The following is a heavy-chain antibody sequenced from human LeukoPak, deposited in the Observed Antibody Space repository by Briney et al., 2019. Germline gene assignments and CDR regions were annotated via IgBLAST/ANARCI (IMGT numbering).Heavy chain of an antibody. V-gene: IGHV3-23*01. CDR2: ISGSGGST. CDR3: AKQPPVIVGATGDAFGI. CDR1: GFTFSSYA. Sequence: GGSLRLSCAASGFTFSSYAMSWVRQAPGKGLEWVSAISGSGGSTYYADSVKGRFTISRDNSKNTLYLQMNSLRAEDTAVYYCAKQPPVIVGATGDAFGIWGQGTMVTVSS. D-gene: IGHD1-26*01. J-gene: IGHJ3*02.